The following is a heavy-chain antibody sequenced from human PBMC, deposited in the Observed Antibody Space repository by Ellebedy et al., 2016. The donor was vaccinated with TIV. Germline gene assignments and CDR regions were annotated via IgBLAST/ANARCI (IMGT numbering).Heavy chain of an antibody. D-gene: IGHD2-15*01. J-gene: IGHJ6*02. CDR3: ARSRIYYGMDV. V-gene: IGHV4-34*01. Sequence: SRVTISVDTSKNQFSLKLSSVTAADTSVYYRARSRIYYGMDVWGQGTTVTVSS.